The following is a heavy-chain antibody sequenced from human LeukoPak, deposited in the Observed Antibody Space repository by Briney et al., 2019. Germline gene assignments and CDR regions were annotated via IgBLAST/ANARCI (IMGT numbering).Heavy chain of an antibody. CDR3: AKGGFWSGRYYYGMDV. D-gene: IGHD3-3*01. V-gene: IGHV3-23*01. CDR1: GFTFSSYA. CDR2: ISSSGGST. J-gene: IGHJ6*02. Sequence: GGSLRLSCAASGFTFSSYAMSWVRQAPGKGLEWVSAISSSGGSTYHADSVKGRFTISRDNSKNTLYLQMNSLRAEDTAVYYCAKGGFWSGRYYYGMDVRGQGTTVTVSS.